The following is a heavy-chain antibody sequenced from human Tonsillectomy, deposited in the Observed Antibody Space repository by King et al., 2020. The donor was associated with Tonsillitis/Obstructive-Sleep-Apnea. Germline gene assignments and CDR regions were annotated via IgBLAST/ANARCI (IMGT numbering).Heavy chain of an antibody. CDR1: GFTFSSYA. Sequence: VQLVESGGGVVQPGRSLRLSCAASGFTFSSYAMHWVRQAPGKGLEWVAVISYDGSNKYYAESVQGRFTISRDNSKNTLYLQMNSLRAEDTAVYYCATILGYCSGGSCSPWGQGTLVTVSS. J-gene: IGHJ5*02. D-gene: IGHD2-15*01. V-gene: IGHV3-30*01. CDR2: ISYDGSNK. CDR3: ATILGYCSGGSCSP.